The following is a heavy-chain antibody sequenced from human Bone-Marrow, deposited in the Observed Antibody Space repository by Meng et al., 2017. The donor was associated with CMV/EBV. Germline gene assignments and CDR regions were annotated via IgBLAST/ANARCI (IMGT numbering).Heavy chain of an antibody. V-gene: IGHV3-21*01. J-gene: IGHJ5*02. D-gene: IGHD2-21*01. CDR1: GFPFRSYS. Sequence: GESLKIPCAASGFPFRSYSMNWVRQAPGKGLEWVSSISSSSSYIYYADSVNGRFTISRVNAKHSLYLQMNSLRAEDTAVYYCAREGAYCGGDCYSARWFDPWGQGTLVTVSS. CDR3: AREGAYCGGDCYSARWFDP. CDR2: ISSSSSYI.